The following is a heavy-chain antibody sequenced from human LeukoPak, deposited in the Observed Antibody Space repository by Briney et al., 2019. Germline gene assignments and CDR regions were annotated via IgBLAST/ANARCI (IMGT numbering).Heavy chain of an antibody. CDR3: SGSLVLLWFGEFPCPFDY. V-gene: IGHV4-34*01. D-gene: IGHD3-10*01. CDR1: GGSFSGYY. Sequence: SETLSLTCAVYGGSFSGYYWSWIRQPPGKGLEWIGEINHSGSTNYNPSLKSRVTISVDTSKNQFSLKLSSVTGADTAVYYCSGSLVLLWFGEFPCPFDYWGQGTLVTVSS. CDR2: INHSGST. J-gene: IGHJ4*02.